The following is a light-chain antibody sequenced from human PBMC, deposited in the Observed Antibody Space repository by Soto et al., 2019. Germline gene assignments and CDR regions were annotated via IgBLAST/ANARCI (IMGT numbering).Light chain of an antibody. CDR1: QSIGND. J-gene: IGKJ3*01. V-gene: IGKV1-17*01. Sequence: DIQMTQSPSSLSASVGDRVTITCRARQSIGNDLVWYQQKPGEAPKRLIYAASVLQTGVPSRFSGSGSGTEFTLTISSLQPEDYASYYCLQHKSYHFTFGPGTKVDIK. CDR2: AAS. CDR3: LQHKSYHFT.